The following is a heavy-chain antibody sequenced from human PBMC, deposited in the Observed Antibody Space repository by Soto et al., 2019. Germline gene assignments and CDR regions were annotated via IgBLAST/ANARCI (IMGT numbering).Heavy chain of an antibody. J-gene: IGHJ6*02. D-gene: IGHD3-10*01. CDR1: GGSISSDGNY. CDR2: IYYSGST. Sequence: NPSETLSLTCPVSGGSISSDGNYWSWIRQHPGKGLEWIGYIYYSGSTYYNPSLKSRVTISVDTSKNQFSLKLNSVTAADTAVYYYARGLMVRGISCYDGRDAGGQGTTVNVS. V-gene: IGHV4-31*03. CDR3: ARGLMVRGISCYDGRDA.